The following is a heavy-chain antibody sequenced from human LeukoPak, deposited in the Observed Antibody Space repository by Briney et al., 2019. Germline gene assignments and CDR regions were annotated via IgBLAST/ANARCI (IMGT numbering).Heavy chain of an antibody. D-gene: IGHD3-16*01. CDR1: GFTFSSYA. V-gene: IGHV3-23*01. CDR2: ISGSGGST. CDR3: AKGEVGANFLDY. Sequence: QAGGSLRLSCAASGFTFSSYAMSWVRQAPGKGLEWVSAISGSGGSTYYADSVKGRFTISRDNSKNSLYLQMNSLRTEDTALYYCAKGEVGANFLDYWGQGTLVTVSS. J-gene: IGHJ4*02.